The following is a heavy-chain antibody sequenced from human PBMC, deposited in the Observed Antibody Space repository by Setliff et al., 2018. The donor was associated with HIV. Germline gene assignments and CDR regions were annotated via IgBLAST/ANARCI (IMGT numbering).Heavy chain of an antibody. V-gene: IGHV1-2*02. CDR2: NDPNSGET. Sequence: GASVKVSCKASGGTFSSYEMSWVRQAPGQGPEWMGWNDPNSGETSFAQKFQGRVTMTSDTSISTASLELSRLRSDDTAVYYCARTEYYDFWSGPRGFDPWGQGTLVTVSS. CDR1: GGTFSSYE. J-gene: IGHJ5*02. CDR3: ARTEYYDFWSGPRGFDP. D-gene: IGHD3-3*01.